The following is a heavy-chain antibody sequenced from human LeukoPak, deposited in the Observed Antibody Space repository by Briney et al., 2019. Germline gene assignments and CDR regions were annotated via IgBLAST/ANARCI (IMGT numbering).Heavy chain of an antibody. D-gene: IGHD6-13*01. V-gene: IGHV4-61*01. J-gene: IGHJ4*02. CDR1: GGSMSSGSYY. CDR3: ARVTGYVMEDYFDY. CDR2: IYYSGST. Sequence: SETLSLTCTVSGGSMSSGSYYWSWIRQPPGKGLEWIGYIYYSGSTYYNPSLKSRVTISVDTSKNQFSLRLSSVTAADTAVYYCARVTGYVMEDYFDYWGQGTLVTVSS.